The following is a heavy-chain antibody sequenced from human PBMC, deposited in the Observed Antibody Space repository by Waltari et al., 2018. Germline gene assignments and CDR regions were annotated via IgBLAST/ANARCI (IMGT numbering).Heavy chain of an antibody. D-gene: IGHD5-12*01. CDR3: ARHWKRSGYRFDP. Sequence: QLRLPESGPGLVKPSDTLSLTCTVSGGPISSGCYYWGWIRQSTGKGLGWSGSIYYGGGTDYTPTLESRVTGSGDTSKNEFSLKLSSVTAADTAVYYCARHWKRSGYRFDPWGQGTLVTVSS. J-gene: IGHJ5*02. V-gene: IGHV4-39*01. CDR1: GGPISSGCYY. CDR2: IYYGGGT.